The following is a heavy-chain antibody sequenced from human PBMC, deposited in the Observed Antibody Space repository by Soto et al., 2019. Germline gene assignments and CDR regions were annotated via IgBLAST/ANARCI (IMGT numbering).Heavy chain of an antibody. J-gene: IGHJ6*02. D-gene: IGHD3-3*01. CDR3: ARGGPYYDFWSGYFGSYGMDV. CDR2: IYYSGST. CDR1: GGSISSYY. Sequence: PSETLSLTCTVSGGSISSYYWSWIRQPPGKGLEWIGYIYYSGSTNYNPSLKSRVTISVDTSKNQFSLKLSSVTAADTAVYYCARGGPYYDFWSGYFGSYGMDVWGQVTTVTVS. V-gene: IGHV4-59*01.